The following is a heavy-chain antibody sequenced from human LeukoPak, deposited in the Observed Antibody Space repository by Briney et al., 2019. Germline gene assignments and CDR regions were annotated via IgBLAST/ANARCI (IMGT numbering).Heavy chain of an antibody. J-gene: IGHJ6*02. Sequence: PSETLSLTCAVSGGSISSGGYYWSWIRQHPGKGLEWIGYIYYSGSTYYNPSLKSRVTISVDTSKNQFSLKLSSVTAADTAVYYCARGLSSNIYYYYYGMDVWGQGTTVTVSS. D-gene: IGHD4-11*01. CDR1: GGSISSGGYY. CDR3: ARGLSSNIYYYYYGMDV. CDR2: IYYSGST. V-gene: IGHV4-31*11.